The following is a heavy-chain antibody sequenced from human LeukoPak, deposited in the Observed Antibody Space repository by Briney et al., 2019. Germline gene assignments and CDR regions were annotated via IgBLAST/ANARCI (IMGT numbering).Heavy chain of an antibody. Sequence: SETLSLTCTVSGGSISSSSYYWGWIRQPPGKGLEWMGSIYYSGSTYYNPSLKSRVTISVDTSKNQFSLKLSSVTAADTAVYYCARVRWFGELFGNWFDPWGQGTLVTVSS. CDR3: ARVRWFGELFGNWFDP. V-gene: IGHV4-39*01. CDR2: IYYSGST. J-gene: IGHJ5*02. CDR1: GGSISSSSYY. D-gene: IGHD3-10*01.